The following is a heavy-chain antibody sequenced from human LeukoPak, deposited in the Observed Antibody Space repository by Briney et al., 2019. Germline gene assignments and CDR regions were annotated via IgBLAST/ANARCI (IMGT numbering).Heavy chain of an antibody. V-gene: IGHV4-39*01. CDR3: ARTIEGGVTVVFDY. D-gene: IGHD3-16*02. CDR2: IYYSGST. J-gene: IGHJ4*02. Sequence: PSETLSFTCTVSGGSISSSSYYWGWIRQPPGKGLEWIGSIYYSGSTYYNPSLKSRVTISVDTSKNQFSLKLSSVTAADTAVYYCARTIEGGVTVVFDYWGQGTLVTVSS. CDR1: GGSISSSSYY.